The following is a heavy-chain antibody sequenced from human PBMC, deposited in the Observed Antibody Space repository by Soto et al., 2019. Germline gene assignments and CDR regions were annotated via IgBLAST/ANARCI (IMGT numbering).Heavy chain of an antibody. CDR1: GFSISDYA. V-gene: IGHV3-23*01. D-gene: IGHD2-15*01. CDR2: ISDSGTRT. CDR3: AKDGIRKDYY. J-gene: IGHJ4*02. Sequence: EVQLLESGGGFIQPGGSLRLSCSASGFSISDYAMSWVCQAPGKGLEWVSSISDSGTRTFYADSVKGRFAISRDTSKNTVYMQMNNVRVGDTALYYCAKDGIRKDYYWGQGTVVTVSS.